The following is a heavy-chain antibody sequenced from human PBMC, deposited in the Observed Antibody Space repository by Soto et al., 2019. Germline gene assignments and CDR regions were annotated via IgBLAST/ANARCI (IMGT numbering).Heavy chain of an antibody. D-gene: IGHD3-9*01. J-gene: IGHJ6*02. CDR3: ARVLRYFDWVENYYGMDV. V-gene: IGHV4-30-4*01. CDR1: GGSISSGDYY. Sequence: SETLSLTCTVSGGSISSGDYYWSWIRQPPGKGLEWIGYIYYSGSTYYNPSLKSRVTISVDTSKNQFSLKLSSVTAADTAVYYCARVLRYFDWVENYYGMDVWGQGTTVTVSS. CDR2: IYYSGST.